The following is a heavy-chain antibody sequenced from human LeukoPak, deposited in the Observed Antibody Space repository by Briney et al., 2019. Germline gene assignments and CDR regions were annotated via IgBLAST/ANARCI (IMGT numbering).Heavy chain of an antibody. CDR2: ISSSSSTI. Sequence: GGSLRLSCAASGLTFSSHSMNWVRQAPGKGLEWVSYISSSSSTIYYADSVKGRFTISRDNAKNSLYLQMNSLRAEDTAVYYCARGAYYYEDWGQGTLVTVSS. D-gene: IGHD3-22*01. J-gene: IGHJ4*02. V-gene: IGHV3-48*01. CDR1: GLTFSSHS. CDR3: ARGAYYYED.